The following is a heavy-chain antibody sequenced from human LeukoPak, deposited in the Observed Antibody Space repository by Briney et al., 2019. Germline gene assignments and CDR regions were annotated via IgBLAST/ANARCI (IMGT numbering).Heavy chain of an antibody. V-gene: IGHV3-74*01. CDR2: INSDGSIT. Sequence: PGGSLRLSCAASGFTFRRNWMEWVRQAPGKGLVWVSRINSDGSITNYADSVKGRFTISRDNAKNTLYLQMSSLRAEDTAVYYCAKIDAYWGQGTLVTVSS. J-gene: IGHJ4*02. CDR1: GFTFRRNW. CDR3: AKIDAY.